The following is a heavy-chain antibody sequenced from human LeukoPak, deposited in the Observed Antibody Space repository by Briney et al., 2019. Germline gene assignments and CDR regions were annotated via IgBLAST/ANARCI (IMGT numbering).Heavy chain of an antibody. CDR2: IYYSGST. CDR3: ASYDSSGASGN. J-gene: IGHJ4*02. Sequence: SETLSLTCTVSGGSISCYYWSWIRQPPGKGLEWIGYIYYSGSTNYNPSLKSRVTISVDTSKNQFSLKLSSVTAADTAVYYCASYDSSGASGNWGQGTLVTVSS. CDR1: GGSISCYY. D-gene: IGHD3-22*01. V-gene: IGHV4-59*08.